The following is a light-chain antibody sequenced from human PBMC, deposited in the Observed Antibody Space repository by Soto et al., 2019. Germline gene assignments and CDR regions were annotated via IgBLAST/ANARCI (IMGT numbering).Light chain of an antibody. CDR2: GAS. Sequence: EPLMTQSPATLSVSPGERATLSCRASQSVSDYLAWYQQRPGQAPRLLIFGASTRATGFPARFSGSGSGTDFTLTISRLEPEDFAVYYCQQYDSSPRTFGQGTKVDIK. CDR3: QQYDSSPRT. CDR1: QSVSDY. V-gene: IGKV3-15*01. J-gene: IGKJ1*01.